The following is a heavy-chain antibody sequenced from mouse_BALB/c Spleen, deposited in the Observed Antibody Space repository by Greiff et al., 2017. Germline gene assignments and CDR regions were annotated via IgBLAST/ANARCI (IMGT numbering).Heavy chain of an antibody. CDR3: ARNPPYYRYLFDY. CDR2: IWSGGST. Sequence: VKLEESGPGLVQPSQSLSITCTVSGFSLTSYGVHWVRQSPGKGLEWLGVIWSGGSTDYNAAFISRLSISKDNSKSQVFFKMNSLQANDTAIYYCARNPPYYRYLFDYWGQGTTLTVSS. J-gene: IGHJ2*01. CDR1: GFSLTSYG. D-gene: IGHD2-14*01. V-gene: IGHV2-2*02.